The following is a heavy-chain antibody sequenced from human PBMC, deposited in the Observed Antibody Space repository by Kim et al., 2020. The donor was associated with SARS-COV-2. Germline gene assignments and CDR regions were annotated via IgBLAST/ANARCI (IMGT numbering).Heavy chain of an antibody. CDR1: GYTFTDFH. D-gene: IGHD3-16*01. Sequence: ASVKVSCKASGYTFTDFHMHWVRQAPGQGLEWMGRINPHSGITNFAQKFQDRVTMTRDTSISTAYLQLSSLRSDDTALYYCARTLNFDYWGRGTRVTVSS. CDR3: ARTLNFDY. J-gene: IGHJ4*02. CDR2: INPHSGIT. V-gene: IGHV1-2*02.